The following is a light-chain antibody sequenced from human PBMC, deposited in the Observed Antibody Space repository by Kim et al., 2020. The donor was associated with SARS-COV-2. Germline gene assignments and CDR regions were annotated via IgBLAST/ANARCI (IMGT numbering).Light chain of an antibody. J-gene: IGKJ2*03. CDR2: WAS. V-gene: IGKV4-1*01. CDR3: QQYYSTPPS. CDR1: QTVLYNSNNKNY. Sequence: RATLNCKSSQTVLYNSNNKNYVAWYQQKPGQAPKLLIYWASIRESGVSDRFSGSGSETDFTLTISSLQAEDVAVYYCQQYYSTPPSFGQGTKLEF.